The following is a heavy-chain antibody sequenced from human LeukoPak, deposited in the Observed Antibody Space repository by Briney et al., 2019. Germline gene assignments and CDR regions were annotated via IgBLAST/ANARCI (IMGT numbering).Heavy chain of an antibody. CDR1: GGSISRYY. V-gene: IGHV4-59*01. Sequence: SETLSLTCTVSGGSISRYYWSWFRQPPGKGLEWIGYISYSGSTNYNPSLKSRVTISVDTSKNQFSLKVSSVTAADTAMYYCARVSRDGYNYDSYYYMDVWGKGTTVTVSS. J-gene: IGHJ6*03. D-gene: IGHD5-24*01. CDR3: ARVSRDGYNYDSYYYMDV. CDR2: ISYSGST.